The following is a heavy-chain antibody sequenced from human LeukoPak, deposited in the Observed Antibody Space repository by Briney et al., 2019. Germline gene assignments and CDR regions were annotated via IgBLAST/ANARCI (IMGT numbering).Heavy chain of an antibody. V-gene: IGHV1-18*01. Sequence: ASVKVSCKASGYTFTSYGISWVRQAPGQGLEWMGWISAYNGNTNYAQKLQGRVTMTTDTSTSTAYMELRGLRSDDTAVYYCARDTRRYYYDSSGSWAYFDYWGQGTLVTVSS. CDR2: ISAYNGNT. CDR3: ARDTRRYYYDSSGSWAYFDY. D-gene: IGHD3-22*01. CDR1: GYTFTSYG. J-gene: IGHJ4*02.